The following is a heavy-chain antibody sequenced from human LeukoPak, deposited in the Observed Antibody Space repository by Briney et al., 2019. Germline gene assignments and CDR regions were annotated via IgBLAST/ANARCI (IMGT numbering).Heavy chain of an antibody. CDR3: ARGLRLPMVRGTFDY. V-gene: IGHV4-34*01. D-gene: IGHD3-10*01. CDR2: INHSGST. CDR1: GGSFGGYY. J-gene: IGHJ4*02. Sequence: SETLSLTCAVYGGSFGGYYWSWIRQPPGKGLEWIGEINHSGSTNYNPSLKSRVTISVDTSKNQFSLKLSSVTAADTAVYYCARGLRLPMVRGTFDYWGQGTLVTVSS.